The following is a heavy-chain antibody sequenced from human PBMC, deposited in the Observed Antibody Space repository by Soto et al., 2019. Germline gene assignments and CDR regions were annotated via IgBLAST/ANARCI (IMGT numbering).Heavy chain of an antibody. D-gene: IGHD3-3*01. CDR1: GFTFSSYW. Sequence: GGSLRLSCAASGFTFSSYWMHWVRQAPGKGLLWGSRINSDGSSTSYADSVKGRFTISRDNAKNTLYLQMNSLRAEDTAVYYCARDPPVLRFLERLPTPDYYYYGMDVWGQGTTVTVSS. V-gene: IGHV3-74*01. CDR2: INSDGSST. J-gene: IGHJ6*02. CDR3: ARDPPVLRFLERLPTPDYYYYGMDV.